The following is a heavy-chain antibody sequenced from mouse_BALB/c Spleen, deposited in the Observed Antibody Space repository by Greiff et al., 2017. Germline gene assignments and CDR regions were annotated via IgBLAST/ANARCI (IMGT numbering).Heavy chain of an antibody. D-gene: IGHD2-4*01. CDR2: IYPGNVNT. V-gene: IGHV1S56*01. CDR1: GYTFTSYY. Sequence: VQLQQSGPELVKPGASVRISCKASGYTFTSYYIHWVKQRPGQGLEWIGWIYPGNVNTKYNEKFKGKATLTADKSSSTAYMQLSSLTSEDSAVYFCARGDYDEVFDYWGQGTTLTVSS. J-gene: IGHJ2*01. CDR3: ARGDYDEVFDY.